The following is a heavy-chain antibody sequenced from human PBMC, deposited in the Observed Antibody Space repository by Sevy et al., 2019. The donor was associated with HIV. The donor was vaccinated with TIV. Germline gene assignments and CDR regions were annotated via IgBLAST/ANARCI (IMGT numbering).Heavy chain of an antibody. Sequence: GGCLRLSCAASGFPFSSHDMHCVRQGTGRGLEWVSSIGTTGDTYHAGSVKGRFTISRDDAKNSLYLQMNSLRAGDTAVYYCAIGLSVTASDSDSTSYDSSGAFGLWGQGTSVTVSS. J-gene: IGHJ6*02. D-gene: IGHD3-22*01. CDR1: GFPFSSHD. CDR2: IGTTGDT. CDR3: AIGLSVTASDSDSTSYDSSGAFGL. V-gene: IGHV3-13*01.